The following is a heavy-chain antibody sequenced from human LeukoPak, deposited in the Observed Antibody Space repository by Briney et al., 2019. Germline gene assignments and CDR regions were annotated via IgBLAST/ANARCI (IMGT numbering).Heavy chain of an antibody. D-gene: IGHD6-13*01. CDR1: SVSISSGSYY. CDR3: ARSNLSIAGADTTFFGY. J-gene: IGHJ4*02. V-gene: IGHV4-31*03. Sequence: SETLSLTCTVSSVSISSGSYYWSWIRQHPGKGLEWIGYIYYSGSTYYNPSLKSRVTISVDTSTNQFSLKLSSVTAEGTAVYYCARSNLSIAGADTTFFGYFGQGTLVTVSS. CDR2: IYYSGST.